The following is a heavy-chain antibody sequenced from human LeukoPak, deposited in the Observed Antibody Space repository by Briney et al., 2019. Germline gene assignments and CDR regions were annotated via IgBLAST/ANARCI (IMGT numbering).Heavy chain of an antibody. CDR2: ISGSGGST. CDR3: AKDLAEDLDY. CDR1: GLIVGTNY. Sequence: GGSLRPSCAASGLIVGTNYMSWVRQAPGKGLEWVSAISGSGGSTYYADSVKGRFTISRDNSKNTLYLQMNSLRAEDTAVYYCAKDLAEDLDYWGQGTLVTVSS. V-gene: IGHV3-23*01. J-gene: IGHJ4*02.